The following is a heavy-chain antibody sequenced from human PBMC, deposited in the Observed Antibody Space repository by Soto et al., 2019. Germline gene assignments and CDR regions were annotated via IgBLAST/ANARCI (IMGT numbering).Heavy chain of an antibody. CDR2: IYHSGST. CDR3: ARGIDI. V-gene: IGHV4-30-2*01. J-gene: IGHJ3*02. Sequence: SQTMSLTWPVVGGSIGSGGYSWSWIRQPPGKGLEWIGYIYHSGSTYYNPSLKSRVTISVDRSKNQFSLKLSSVTAADTAVYYCARGIDIWGQGTMVTVS. CDR1: GGSIGSGGYS.